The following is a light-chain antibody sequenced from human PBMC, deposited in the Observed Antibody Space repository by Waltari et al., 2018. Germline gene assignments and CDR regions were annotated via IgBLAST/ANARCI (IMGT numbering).Light chain of an antibody. Sequence: QSMLTQPPSVSAAPGQKVTISCSGRSSNVGSHSLSWYQQIPGTAPKLLINDNVKRPSEIPDRFSDSKSGASATLGSTGLQTGDEADYYCGSWDSSLSAYVFGTGTQVTVL. CDR3: GSWDSSLSAYV. J-gene: IGLJ1*01. CDR2: DNV. CDR1: SSNVGSHS. V-gene: IGLV1-51*01.